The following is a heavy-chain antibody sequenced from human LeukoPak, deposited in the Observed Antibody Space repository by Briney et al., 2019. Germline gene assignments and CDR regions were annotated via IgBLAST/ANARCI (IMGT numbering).Heavy chain of an antibody. CDR1: GGSISSYY. V-gene: IGHV4-59*01. J-gene: IGHJ4*02. CDR2: IYYSGST. D-gene: IGHD3-22*01. Sequence: MPSETLSLTCTVSGGSISSYYWSWIRQPPGKGLEWIGYIYYSGSTNYNPSLKSRVTISVDTSKNQFSLKLSSMTAADTAVYYCARGSDSSGYYSMTFDYWGQGTLVTVSS. CDR3: ARGSDSSGYYSMTFDY.